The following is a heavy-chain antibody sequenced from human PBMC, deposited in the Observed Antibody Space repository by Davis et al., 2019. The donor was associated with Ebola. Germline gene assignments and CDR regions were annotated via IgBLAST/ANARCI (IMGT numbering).Heavy chain of an antibody. D-gene: IGHD5-18*01. CDR3: ARGSVGTAFRAFDI. V-gene: IGHV3-72*01. Sequence: PGGSLRLSCAASGFTVSSNYMDWVRQAPGQGLEWVARIRNKGNSYTTEYAASVKGRFTISRDDSENSHYLQMNSLKTEDTAVYYCARGSVGTAFRAFDIWGQGTMVTVSS. J-gene: IGHJ3*02. CDR2: IRNKGNSYTT. CDR1: GFTVSSNY.